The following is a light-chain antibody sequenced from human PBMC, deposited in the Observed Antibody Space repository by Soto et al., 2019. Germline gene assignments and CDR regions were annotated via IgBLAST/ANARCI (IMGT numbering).Light chain of an antibody. Sequence: DIQMTQSPSSLSASVRDRVTITCRASQNINNYVNWYQQKPGEAPKLLIYAASRLQSGVPTRFSGSGSGTDFTLTMSSLQPEDFGAYYCQQGFSTPYAFGQGTKLEI. CDR3: QQGFSTPYA. CDR1: QNINNY. J-gene: IGKJ2*01. CDR2: AAS. V-gene: IGKV1-39*01.